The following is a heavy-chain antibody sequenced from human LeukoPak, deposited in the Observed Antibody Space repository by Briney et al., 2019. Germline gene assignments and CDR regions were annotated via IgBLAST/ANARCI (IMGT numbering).Heavy chain of an antibody. J-gene: IGHJ6*03. CDR3: ARVGVTTSYYYYYYYMDV. CDR2: IYYSGST. D-gene: IGHD4-17*01. V-gene: IGHV4-59*01. Sequence: SETLSLTCAVSGGSISSYYWSWIRQPPGKGLEWIGYIYYSGSTNYNPSLKSRVTISVDTSKNQFSLKLSSVTAADTAVYYCARVGVTTSYYYYYYYMDVWGKGTTVTVSS. CDR1: GGSISSYY.